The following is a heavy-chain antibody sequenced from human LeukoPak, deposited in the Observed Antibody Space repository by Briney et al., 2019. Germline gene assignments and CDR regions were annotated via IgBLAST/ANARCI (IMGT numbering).Heavy chain of an antibody. CDR1: GGTFSSYA. J-gene: IGHJ4*02. D-gene: IGHD6-19*01. CDR3: ARGGRIAVAGCDY. CDR2: IIPIFGTA. V-gene: IGHV1-69*01. Sequence: SVTVSCKASGGTFSSYAISWVRQAPGQGLEWMGGIIPIFGTANYAQKFQGRVTITADESTSTAYMELSSLRSEDTAVYYCARGGRIAVAGCDYWGQGTLVTVSS.